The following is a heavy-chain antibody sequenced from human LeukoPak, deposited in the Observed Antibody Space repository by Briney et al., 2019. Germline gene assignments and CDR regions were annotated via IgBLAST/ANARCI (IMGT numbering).Heavy chain of an antibody. J-gene: IGHJ4*02. D-gene: IGHD3-3*01. V-gene: IGHV4-30-2*01. CDR2: IYHSGST. CDR1: GGSISSGGCY. CDR3: ARALRDFWSGYPMYYFDY. Sequence: SETLSLTCTVSGGSISSGGCYWSWIRQPPGKGLEWIGYIYHSGSTYYNPSLKSRVTISVDRSKSQFSLKLSSVTAADTAVYYCARALRDFWSGYPMYYFDYWGQGTLVTVSS.